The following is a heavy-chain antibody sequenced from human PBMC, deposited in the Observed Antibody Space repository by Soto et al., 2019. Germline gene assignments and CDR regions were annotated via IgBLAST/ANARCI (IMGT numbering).Heavy chain of an antibody. D-gene: IGHD6-6*01. CDR2: IYYSGST. V-gene: IGHV4-30-4*01. CDR3: ARVGSSIATRPFDY. Sequence: PSETLSLTCTVSGGSISRGDYYWSWIRQPPGKGLEWIGYIYYSGSTYYNPSLKSRVTISVDTSKNQFSLKLSSVTAADTAVYYCARVGSSIATRPFDYWGQGTLVTVSS. CDR1: GGSISRGDYY. J-gene: IGHJ4*02.